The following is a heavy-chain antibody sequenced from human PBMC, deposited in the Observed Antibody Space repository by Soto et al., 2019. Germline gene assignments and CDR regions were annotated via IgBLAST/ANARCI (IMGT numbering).Heavy chain of an antibody. CDR1: GGSFMRYS. D-gene: IGHD2-21*01. J-gene: IGHJ6*03. CDR2: IIPIQNKA. CDR3: AKRLLLGDHGYMDF. V-gene: IGHV1-69*02. Sequence: SVKVSCKASGGSFMRYSFTWVLQAPGQGLEWMGRIIPIQNKANYALKFQDRVTITADRSTRTVYMELRSLRPEDTAVYYCAKRLLLGDHGYMDFCGKGTSVT.